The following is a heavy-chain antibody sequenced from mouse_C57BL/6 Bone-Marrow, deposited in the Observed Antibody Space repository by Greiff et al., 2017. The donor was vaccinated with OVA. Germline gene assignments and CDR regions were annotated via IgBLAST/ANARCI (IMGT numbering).Heavy chain of an antibody. CDR2: IDPENGDT. Sequence: EVQLQQSGAELVRPGASVKLSCTASGFNIKDDYMHWVKQRPEQGLEWIGWIDPENGDTEYASKFQGKATITADTASNTAYLQLSSLTSEDTAVYYCTNYAMDYWGQGTSVTVSS. CDR1: GFNIKDDY. J-gene: IGHJ4*01. V-gene: IGHV14-4*01. CDR3: TNYAMDY.